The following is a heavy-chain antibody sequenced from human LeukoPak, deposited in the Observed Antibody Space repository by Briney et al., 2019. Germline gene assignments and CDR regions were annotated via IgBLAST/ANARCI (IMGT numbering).Heavy chain of an antibody. CDR1: GFTFSSYS. CDR2: ISSSSSYI. Sequence: GGSLRLSCAASGFTFSSYSMNWVRQAPGKGLEWVSSISSSSSYIYYADSVKGRFTISRDNAKNSLYLQMNSLRAEDTAVYYCARDREVVPAAILLFDYWGQGTLVTVSS. V-gene: IGHV3-21*01. D-gene: IGHD2-2*02. CDR3: ARDREVVPAAILLFDY. J-gene: IGHJ4*02.